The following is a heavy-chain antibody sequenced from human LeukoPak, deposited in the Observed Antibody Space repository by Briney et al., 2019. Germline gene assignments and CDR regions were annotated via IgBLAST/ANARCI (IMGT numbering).Heavy chain of an antibody. V-gene: IGHV3-30-3*01. Sequence: GGSLRLSCAASGFTFTNYALHWVRQVPGKGLEWEAVISYDGTNKYYADSVKGRFTISRDNYKNTLSLQMNSLRAEDTALYYWARGSLLGAAKNYFDYWAREPWSPSPQ. D-gene: IGHD6-25*01. CDR3: ARGSLLGAAKNYFDY. CDR1: GFTFTNYA. J-gene: IGHJ4*02. CDR2: ISYDGTNK.